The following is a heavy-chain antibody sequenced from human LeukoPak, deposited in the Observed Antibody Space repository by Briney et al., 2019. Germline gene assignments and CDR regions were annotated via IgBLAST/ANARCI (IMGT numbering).Heavy chain of an antibody. Sequence: APVKVSCKASGYTFTGYYMHWVRQAPGQGLEWMGWINPNSGGTNYAQKFQGRVTLTRDTSISTAYMELSRLRSDDTAVYYCAREDYGRNWYFDLWGRGTLVTVSS. V-gene: IGHV1-2*02. CDR2: INPNSGGT. D-gene: IGHD4-17*01. CDR3: AREDYGRNWYFDL. J-gene: IGHJ2*01. CDR1: GYTFTGYY.